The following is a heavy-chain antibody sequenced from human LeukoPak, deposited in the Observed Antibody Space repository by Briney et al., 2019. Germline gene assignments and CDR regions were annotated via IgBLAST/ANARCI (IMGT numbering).Heavy chain of an antibody. Sequence: QSGGSLRLSCAASGFTFDDYAMHWVRQAPGKGLEWVSGISWNSGSIGYADSVKGRFTISRDNAKNSLYLQMNSLRAEDTALYYCAKVGSDYDFWSGYGSDPCYFDYWGQGTLVTVSS. J-gene: IGHJ4*02. CDR1: GFTFDDYA. CDR2: ISWNSGSI. CDR3: AKVGSDYDFWSGYGSDPCYFDY. V-gene: IGHV3-9*01. D-gene: IGHD3-3*01.